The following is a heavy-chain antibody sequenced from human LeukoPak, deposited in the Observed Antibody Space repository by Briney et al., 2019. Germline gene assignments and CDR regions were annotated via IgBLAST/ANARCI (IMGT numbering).Heavy chain of an antibody. V-gene: IGHV4-4*02. CDR2: VYHSGST. CDR1: GGSISSSNW. CDR3: ASQQQLVLLDWFDP. D-gene: IGHD6-13*01. J-gene: IGHJ5*02. Sequence: SGTLSLTCAVSGGSISSSNWWNWVRQPPGKGLEWIGEVYHSGSTHYNPSLKSRLTISVDTSKNQFSLKLSSVTAADTAVYYCASQQQLVLLDWFDPWGQGTLVTVSS.